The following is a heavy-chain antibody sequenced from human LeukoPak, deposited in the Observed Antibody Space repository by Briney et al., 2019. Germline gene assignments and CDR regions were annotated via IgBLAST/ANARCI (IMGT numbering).Heavy chain of an antibody. J-gene: IGHJ4*02. CDR1: GFTCSSYA. CDR2: ISGSGGST. V-gene: IGHV3-23*01. D-gene: IGHD3-22*01. Sequence: AGGSLRLSCAAYGFTCSSYAMSWVRPAPGKGLEWVSAISGSGGSTYYADSVKGRITISSDNSKNTLYLQMHSLRAEDTAVYYCARHKSSGTYSLDYWGQGTLVTVSS. CDR3: ARHKSSGTYSLDY.